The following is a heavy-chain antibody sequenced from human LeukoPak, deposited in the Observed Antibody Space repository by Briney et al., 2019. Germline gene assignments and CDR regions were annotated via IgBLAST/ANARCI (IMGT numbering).Heavy chain of an antibody. D-gene: IGHD3-22*01. V-gene: IGHV3-23*01. CDR3: AKDVVPPPDYYDSSGYFDY. Sequence: GGSLRLSCAASGFTFNNYAMNWVRQAPGKRLEWVSVISGSGGTTYYADSVKGRFTISRDSSKNTLYLQMNSLRAEDTAVYYCAKDVVPPPDYYDSSGYFDYWGQGTLVTVSS. CDR1: GFTFNNYA. J-gene: IGHJ4*02. CDR2: ISGSGGTT.